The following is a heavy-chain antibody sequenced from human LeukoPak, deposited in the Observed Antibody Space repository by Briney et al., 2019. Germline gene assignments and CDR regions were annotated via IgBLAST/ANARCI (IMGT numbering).Heavy chain of an antibody. CDR1: GGSISDYY. CDR3: ARAYDTSGYYPEFDS. J-gene: IGHJ4*02. V-gene: IGHV4-59*12. CDR2: IYYSGTT. D-gene: IGHD3-22*01. Sequence: XETLSLTCTVSGGSISDYYWNWIRQPPGKGLEWIGYIYYSGTTNYNPSLKSRVTISFDTSKIQFSLKLSSVTAADTAVYYCARAYDTSGYYPEFDSWGQGALVTVSS.